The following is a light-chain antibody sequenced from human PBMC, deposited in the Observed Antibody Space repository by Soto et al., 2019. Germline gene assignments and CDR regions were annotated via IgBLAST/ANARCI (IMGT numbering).Light chain of an antibody. CDR1: QTISTN. Sequence: IVMTQSPATLPVSPRERATLSCRASQTISTNLAWYQQKPGQAPRLLIYGASTRATPIPDRFSGSGSETEFTLSVSSLQSEDFAIYYCQQCYDWPLVTFGGGTKVDIK. V-gene: IGKV3-15*01. CDR2: GAS. CDR3: QQCYDWPLVT. J-gene: IGKJ4*01.